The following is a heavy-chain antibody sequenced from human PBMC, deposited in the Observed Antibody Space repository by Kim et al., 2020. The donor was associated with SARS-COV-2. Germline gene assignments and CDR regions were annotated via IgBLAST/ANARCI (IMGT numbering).Heavy chain of an antibody. V-gene: IGHV1-69*04. CDR3: ARDGGYEDGGIDY. D-gene: IGHD5-12*01. Sequence: YAQKFQGRVTITADKSTSTAYMELSSLRSEDTAVYYCARDGGYEDGGIDYWGQGTLVTVSS. J-gene: IGHJ4*02.